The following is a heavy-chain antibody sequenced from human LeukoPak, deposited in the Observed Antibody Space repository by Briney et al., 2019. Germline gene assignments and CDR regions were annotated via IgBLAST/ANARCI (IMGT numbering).Heavy chain of an antibody. CDR3: ARGVEPLAANTLAY. D-gene: IGHD1-14*01. CDR1: GFTVITND. V-gene: IGHV3-53*01. J-gene: IGHJ4*02. CDR2: LYSDGNT. Sequence: PGGSLRLSCAASGFTVITNDMTWVRQAPGKGLEWASVLYSDGNTKYADSVQGRFTISRDTSKNTLYLEMNSLSPDDTAVYYCARGVEPLAANTLAYWVQGTLVTVSS.